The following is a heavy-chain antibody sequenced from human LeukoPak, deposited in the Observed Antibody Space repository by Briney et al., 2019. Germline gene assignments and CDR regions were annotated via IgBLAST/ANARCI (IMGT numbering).Heavy chain of an antibody. CDR1: GFTFSSYA. V-gene: IGHV3-23*01. CDR2: ISGSGGST. CDR3: VREATGYSFADY. Sequence: GGSPRLSCAASGFTFSSYAMSWVRQAPGKGLEWVSAISGSGGSTYYADSVKGRFTVPRDNSKNTLYLQMNSLTAEDTAVYYCVREATGYSFADYWGQGTLVSVSS. J-gene: IGHJ4*02. D-gene: IGHD1-26*01.